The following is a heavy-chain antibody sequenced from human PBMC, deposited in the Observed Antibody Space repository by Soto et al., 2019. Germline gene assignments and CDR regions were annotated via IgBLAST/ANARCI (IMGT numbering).Heavy chain of an antibody. CDR2: ISGSGGST. Sequence: PGGSLRLSCAASGFTFSSYAMSWVRQAPGKGLEWVSAISGSGGSTYYADSVKGRFTISRDNSKNTLYLQMNSLRAEDTAVYYCAKDHVYDSSGLLGYWGQGTLVTVSS. J-gene: IGHJ4*02. CDR1: GFTFSSYA. D-gene: IGHD3-22*01. V-gene: IGHV3-23*01. CDR3: AKDHVYDSSGLLGY.